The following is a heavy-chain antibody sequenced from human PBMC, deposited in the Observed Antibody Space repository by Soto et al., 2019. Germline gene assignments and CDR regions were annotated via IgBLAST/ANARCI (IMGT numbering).Heavy chain of an antibody. Sequence: QITLKESGPPLVKPTQTLTLTCTFSGFSLSTHGVGVGWVRQPAGKALEWLALIYWDDDKRYSASLNSRLTITKDTSKNQVVLTITNMDPVDTATYYCAHAMLYCTGGSCSTWFDSWGQGTLVTVSS. D-gene: IGHD2-15*01. CDR1: GFSLSTHGVG. J-gene: IGHJ5*01. V-gene: IGHV2-5*02. CDR2: IYWDDDK. CDR3: AHAMLYCTGGSCSTWFDS.